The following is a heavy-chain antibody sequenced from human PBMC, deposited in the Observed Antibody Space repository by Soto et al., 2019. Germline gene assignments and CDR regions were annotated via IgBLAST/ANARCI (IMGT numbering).Heavy chain of an antibody. Sequence: SETLSLTCAVSGGAISSSNWWSWVRQPPGKGLEWIGEIYHSGSTNYNPSLKSRVTISVDKSKNQFSLKLSSVTAVDTAVYYCERGIPAGNWFDPGGQGTLVTV. CDR2: IYHSGST. J-gene: IGHJ5*01. CDR1: GGAISSSNW. D-gene: IGHD6-13*01. V-gene: IGHV4-4*02. CDR3: ERGIPAGNWFDP.